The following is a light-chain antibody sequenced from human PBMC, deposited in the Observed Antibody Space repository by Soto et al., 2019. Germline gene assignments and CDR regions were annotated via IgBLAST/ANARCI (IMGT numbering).Light chain of an antibody. V-gene: IGKV1-5*01. CDR2: DVS. Sequence: DIQMTQSPSTLSASVGGRVTITCRASQSIRSWLAWYQQKPGKAPKLLIYDVSTLESGVPSRFSGSGSGTEFTLTITSLQPDDFATYYCQQYNTFWTFGQGTKVEIK. CDR3: QQYNTFWT. CDR1: QSIRSW. J-gene: IGKJ1*01.